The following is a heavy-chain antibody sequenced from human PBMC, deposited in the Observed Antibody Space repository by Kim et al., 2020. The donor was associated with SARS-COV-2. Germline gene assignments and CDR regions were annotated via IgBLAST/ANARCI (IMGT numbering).Heavy chain of an antibody. CDR2: INSASTTI. D-gene: IGHD3-10*01. J-gene: IGHJ4*02. Sequence: GGSLRLSCAVSGFSLSSSSMNWVRQAPGKGLEWVSYINSASTTIYYAASVEGRFIVSRDKAKNSLFLQMNSLRDEDTAVYYWARGTRDVGFWGQGTL. V-gene: IGHV3-48*02. CDR3: ARGTRDVGF. CDR1: GFSLSSSS.